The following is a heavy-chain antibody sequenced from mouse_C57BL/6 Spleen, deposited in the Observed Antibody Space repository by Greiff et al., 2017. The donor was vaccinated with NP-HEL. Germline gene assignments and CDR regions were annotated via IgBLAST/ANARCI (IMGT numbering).Heavy chain of an antibody. CDR3: AGRSYDGYYAWFAY. CDR2: IRLKSDNYAT. D-gene: IGHD2-3*01. J-gene: IGHJ3*01. CDR1: GFTFSNYW. Sequence: EVKVEESGGGLVQPGGSMKLSCVASGFTFSNYWMNWVRQSPEKGLEWVAQIRLKSDNYATHYAESVKGRFTISRDDSKSSVYLQMNNLRAEDTGIYTGAGRSYDGYYAWFAYWGQGTLVTVSA. V-gene: IGHV6-3*01.